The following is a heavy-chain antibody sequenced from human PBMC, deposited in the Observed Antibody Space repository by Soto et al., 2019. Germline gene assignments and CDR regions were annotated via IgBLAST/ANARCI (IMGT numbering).Heavy chain of an antibody. J-gene: IGHJ6*02. D-gene: IGHD3-10*01. CDR2: IWYDGSNK. CDR1: GFTFSSYG. Sequence: HPGGSLRLSCAASGFTFSSYGMHWVRQAPGKGLEWVAVIWYDGSNKYYADSVKGRFTISRDNSKNTLYLQMNSLRAEDTAVYYCARDRDYYYYGMDVWGQGTTVTVSS. CDR3: ARDRDYYYYGMDV. V-gene: IGHV3-33*01.